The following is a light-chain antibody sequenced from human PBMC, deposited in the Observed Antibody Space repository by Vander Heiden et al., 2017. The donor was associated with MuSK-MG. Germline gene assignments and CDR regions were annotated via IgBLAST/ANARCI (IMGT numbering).Light chain of an antibody. CDR1: QHIGDC. J-gene: IGKJ4*01. CDR3: QQFDSRPLT. V-gene: IGKV3-11*01. CDR2: AAS. Sequence: VLTQSPRSLSASPGETVTLPCRASQHIGDCLAWYKQKPGQAPRLLISAASTMPRDIPCRFSGSGSGTDFTLTIRNLESEDFALYFCQQFDSRPLTFGGGTKVDIK.